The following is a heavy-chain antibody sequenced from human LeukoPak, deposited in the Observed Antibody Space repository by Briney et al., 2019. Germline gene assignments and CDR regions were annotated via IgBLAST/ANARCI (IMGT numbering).Heavy chain of an antibody. V-gene: IGHV3-30*18. Sequence: GGSQRLSCAASGFTFSSYGMHWVRQAPGKGLEWVAVISYDGSNKYYADSVKGRFTISRDNSKNTLYLQMNSLRAEDTAVYYCAKDRDMTTDYGMDVWGKGTTVTVSS. CDR3: AKDRDMTTDYGMDV. D-gene: IGHD4-17*01. J-gene: IGHJ6*04. CDR1: GFTFSSYG. CDR2: ISYDGSNK.